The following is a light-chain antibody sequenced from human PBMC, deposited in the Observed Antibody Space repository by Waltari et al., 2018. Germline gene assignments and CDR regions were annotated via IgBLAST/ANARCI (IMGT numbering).Light chain of an antibody. CDR3: HSRDSSASHVV. V-gene: IGLV3-19*01. J-gene: IGLJ2*01. CDR2: GYN. Sequence: SSELTQDPAVSVALGQTVKMTCQGDSLRTSYASWYQQKPGQAPVLVLFGYNKRPPGIPDRFSGYNSGTTSSLTITGAQAEDEADYYCHSRDSSASHVVFGGGTKLTVL. CDR1: SLRTSY.